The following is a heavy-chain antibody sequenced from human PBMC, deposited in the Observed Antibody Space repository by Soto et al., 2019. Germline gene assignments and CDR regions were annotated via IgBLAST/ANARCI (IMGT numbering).Heavy chain of an antibody. V-gene: IGHV4-4*02. J-gene: IGHJ5*02. CDR3: ARDERAITFGGVIGGGWFDP. Sequence: QVQLQESGPGLVKPSGTLSLTCAVSGGSISSSNWWSWVRQPPGKGLEWIGEIYHSGSTNYNPSLKSRVTISVEKSSNQFSLKLSSVTAADTAVYYCARDERAITFGGVIGGGWFDPWGQGTLVTVSS. D-gene: IGHD3-16*02. CDR1: GGSISSSNW. CDR2: IYHSGST.